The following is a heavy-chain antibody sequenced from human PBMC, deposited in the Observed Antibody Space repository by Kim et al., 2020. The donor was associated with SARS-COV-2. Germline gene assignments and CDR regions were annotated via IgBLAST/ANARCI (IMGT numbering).Heavy chain of an antibody. D-gene: IGHD6-6*01. V-gene: IGHV4-39*01. CDR3: ASRSIAARQGYYYYGMDV. J-gene: IGHJ6*02. Sequence: KSRVTISVDTSKNQFSLKLSSVTAADTAVYYCASRSIAARQGYYYYGMDVWGQGTTVTVSS.